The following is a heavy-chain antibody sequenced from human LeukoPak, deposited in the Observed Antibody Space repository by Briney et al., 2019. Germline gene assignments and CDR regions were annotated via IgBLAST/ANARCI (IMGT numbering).Heavy chain of an antibody. D-gene: IGHD6-6*01. V-gene: IGHV4-59*01. CDR3: ARGSSLAAS. CDR2: IYYSGST. J-gene: IGHJ5*02. Sequence: QQQRKGLEWIGYIYYSGSTNYNPPLKSRVTISVDTSKNQFSLKLSSVTAADTAVYYCARGSSLAASWGQGTLVTVSS.